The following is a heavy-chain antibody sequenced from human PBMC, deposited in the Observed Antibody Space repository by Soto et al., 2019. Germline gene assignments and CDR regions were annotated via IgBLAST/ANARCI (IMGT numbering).Heavy chain of an antibody. CDR2: IYYSGAT. CDR1: GASISSVGYY. J-gene: IGHJ5*02. D-gene: IGHD1-26*01. CDR3: AKGRKNDRELLIGWFDP. Sequence: SETLSLTCTVYGASISSVGYYWVWIRHSPWKGLEWIAYIYYSGATNYNPSLKSRVTISVDTSNNQFSLRLSSVTAADTAVYYCAKGRKNDRELLIGWFDPWGQGTLVTVSS. V-gene: IGHV4-61*08.